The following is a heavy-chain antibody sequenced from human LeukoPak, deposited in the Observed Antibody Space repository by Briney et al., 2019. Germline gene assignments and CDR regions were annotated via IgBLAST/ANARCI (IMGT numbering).Heavy chain of an antibody. Sequence: SETLSLTCTVSGGSISSYYWSWIRQPPCKGLEWIGYISNSGSTNYDPSLRSRVTISVDTSKNQFSLKLNSVTAADTAVYYCARGGGPPSYFDFWGQGALVTVSS. CDR2: ISNSGST. CDR3: ARGGGPPSYFDF. J-gene: IGHJ4*02. D-gene: IGHD3-16*01. V-gene: IGHV4-59*01. CDR1: GGSISSYY.